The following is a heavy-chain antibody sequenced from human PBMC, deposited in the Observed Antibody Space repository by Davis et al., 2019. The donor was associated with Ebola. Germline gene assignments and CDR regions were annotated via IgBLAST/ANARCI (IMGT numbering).Heavy chain of an antibody. CDR2: ISWNSGSI. V-gene: IGHV3-9*01. D-gene: IGHD3-9*01. CDR1: GFTFDDYA. J-gene: IGHJ5*02. CDR3: AKSGGYSYYDILTGPHWFDP. Sequence: SLKISCAASGFTFDDYAMHWVRQAPGKGLEWVSGISWNSGSIGYADSVKGRFTISRDNAKNSLYLQMNSLRAEDTALYYCAKSGGYSYYDILTGPHWFDPWGQGTLVTVSS.